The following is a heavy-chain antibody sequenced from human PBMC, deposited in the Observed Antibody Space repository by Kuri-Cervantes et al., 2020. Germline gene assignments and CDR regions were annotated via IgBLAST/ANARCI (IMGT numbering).Heavy chain of an antibody. Sequence: GESLKISCAASGFTFSSYGMHWVRQAPGKGLEWVAVISYDGSNKYYADSVKGRFTISRDNAKNSLYLQMNSLRDEDTAVYYCARRTTVVTPVTYYYYYGMDVWGQGTTVTVSS. CDR3: ARRTTVVTPVTYYYYYGMDV. V-gene: IGHV3-30*03. J-gene: IGHJ6*02. CDR2: ISYDGSNK. CDR1: GFTFSSYG. D-gene: IGHD4-23*01.